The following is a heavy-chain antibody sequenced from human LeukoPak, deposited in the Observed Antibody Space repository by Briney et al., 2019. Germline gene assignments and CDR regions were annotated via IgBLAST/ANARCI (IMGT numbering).Heavy chain of an antibody. Sequence: GGSLRLSCAASGSTFSSYGMHWVRQAPGKGLEWVAFIRYDGSNKYYADSVKGRFTISRDNSKNTLYLQMNSLRAEDTAVYYCAKDLQMTHYYDYVWGSYRYPDYWGQGTLVTVSS. CDR2: IRYDGSNK. D-gene: IGHD3-16*02. J-gene: IGHJ4*02. CDR1: GSTFSSYG. CDR3: AKDLQMTHYYDYVWGSYRYPDY. V-gene: IGHV3-30*02.